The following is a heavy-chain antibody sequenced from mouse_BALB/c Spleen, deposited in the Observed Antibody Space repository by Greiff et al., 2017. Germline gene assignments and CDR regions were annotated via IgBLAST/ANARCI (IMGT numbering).Heavy chain of an antibody. D-gene: IGHD2-4*01. Sequence: EVQLHQSGPELVKPGASVKISCKASGYSFTGYFMNWVMQSHGKSLEWIGRINPYNGDTFYNQKFKGKATLTVDKSSSTAHMELRSLASEDSAVYYCARQGDDYDVDYFDYWGQGTTLTVSS. CDR3: ARQGDDYDVDYFDY. CDR2: INPYNGDT. J-gene: IGHJ2*01. V-gene: IGHV1-20*02. CDR1: GYSFTGYF.